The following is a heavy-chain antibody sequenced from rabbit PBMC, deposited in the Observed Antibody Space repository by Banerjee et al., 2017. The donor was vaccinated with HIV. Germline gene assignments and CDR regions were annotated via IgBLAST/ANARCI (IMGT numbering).Heavy chain of an antibody. D-gene: IGHD6-1*01. V-gene: IGHV1S45*01. Sequence: QEQLEESGGDLVKPEGSLTLTCTASGFSFSSSYYMCWVRQAPGKGLEWIACIYAGSSGSTYYASWAKGRFTISKTSSTTVTLQMTSLTAADTATYFCARDRYYTYNYAGYTDVTTPYWDLWGPGTLVTVS. CDR2: IYAGSSGST. J-gene: IGHJ4*01. CDR1: GFSFSSSYY. CDR3: ARDRYYTYNYAGYTDVTTPYWDL.